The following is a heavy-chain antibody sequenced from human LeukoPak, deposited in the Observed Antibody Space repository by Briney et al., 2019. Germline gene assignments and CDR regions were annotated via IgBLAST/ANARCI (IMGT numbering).Heavy chain of an antibody. CDR1: GFSLSAHW. CDR3: ARDTGRYCLDY. CDR2: IKPDGSEK. Sequence: GGSLRLSCVVSGFSLSAHWISWVRQAPGKGLEWVADIKPDGSEKYYVDSVKGRFTISRDSAKSSLYLQMNSLRAEDTAVYYCARDTGRYCLDYWGQGTLVTVSS. V-gene: IGHV3-7*04. J-gene: IGHJ4*02. D-gene: IGHD1-26*01.